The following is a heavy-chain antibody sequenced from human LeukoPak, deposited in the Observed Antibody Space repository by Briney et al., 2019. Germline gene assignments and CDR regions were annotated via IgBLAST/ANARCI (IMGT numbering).Heavy chain of an antibody. CDR1: GFTFSSYA. CDR2: ISGSGGST. J-gene: IGHJ4*02. Sequence: GGSLRLSCAASGFTFSSYAMSWVRQAPGKGLEWVSAISGSGGSTYYADSVKGRFTISRDNAKNSLYLQMNSLRAEDTAVYYCARDLRGIAARPYYFDYWGQGTLVTVSS. D-gene: IGHD6-6*01. CDR3: ARDLRGIAARPYYFDY. V-gene: IGHV3-23*01.